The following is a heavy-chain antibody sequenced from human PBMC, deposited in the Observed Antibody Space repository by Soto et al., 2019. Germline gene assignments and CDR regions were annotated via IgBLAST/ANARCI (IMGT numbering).Heavy chain of an antibody. CDR3: VRRLHYYDSSGYYGGWFGP. J-gene: IGHJ5*02. CDR1: GYSFTNYW. CDR2: IYPDDSDT. Sequence: PGESLKISCKGSGYSFTNYWIGWVRQKPGKGLEWMGIIYPDDSDTRYSPSFQGQVTISVDKSISTAYLQWSSLKASDTAMYYCVRRLHYYDSSGYYGGWFGPWGQGTLVTVSS. D-gene: IGHD3-22*01. V-gene: IGHV5-51*01.